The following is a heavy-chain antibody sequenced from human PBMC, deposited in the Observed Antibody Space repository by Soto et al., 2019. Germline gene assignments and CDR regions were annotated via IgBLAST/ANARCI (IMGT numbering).Heavy chain of an antibody. CDR1: GFAFSSYA. CDR3: AKAWAVATPFDY. D-gene: IGHD5-12*01. V-gene: IGHV3-23*01. J-gene: IGHJ4*02. Sequence: LRRSCAASGFAFSSYALSWVRQAPGKGLEWVSAISGSGGSTYYADSVKGRFTISRDNSKNTLYLQMNSLRAEDTAVYYCAKAWAVATPFDYWGQGTLVTVSS. CDR2: ISGSGGST.